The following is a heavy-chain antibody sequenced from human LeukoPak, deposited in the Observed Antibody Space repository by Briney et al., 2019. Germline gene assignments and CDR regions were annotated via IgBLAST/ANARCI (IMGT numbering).Heavy chain of an antibody. D-gene: IGHD3-22*01. Sequence: SETLSLTCTVSGGSISSYYWSWIRQPAGKGLEWIGRIHTSGSTNYNPSLKSRVTMSVDTSKNRFSLKMNSVTAADTAVYYCARADRYYYDSSGPLGPWGQGTLVTVSS. CDR3: ARADRYYYDSSGPLGP. CDR1: GGSISSYY. CDR2: IHTSGST. J-gene: IGHJ5*02. V-gene: IGHV4-4*07.